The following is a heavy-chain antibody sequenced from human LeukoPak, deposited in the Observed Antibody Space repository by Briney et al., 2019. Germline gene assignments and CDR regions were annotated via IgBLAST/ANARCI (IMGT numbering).Heavy chain of an antibody. D-gene: IGHD1-1*01. CDR2: IHFDGSSK. V-gene: IGHV3-30*02. CDR3: AKERLAQGGTDY. J-gene: IGHJ4*02. Sequence: GGSLRLSCAASGFTFSSFGMHWVRQAPGKGLAWVSYIHFDGSSKYYADSVKGRFTISRDNSKNTLYLQMNSLRTEDTAVYYCAKERLAQGGTDYWGQGTLVTVSS. CDR1: GFTFSSFG.